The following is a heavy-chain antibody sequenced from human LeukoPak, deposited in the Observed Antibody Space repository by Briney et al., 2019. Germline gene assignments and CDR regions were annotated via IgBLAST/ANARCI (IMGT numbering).Heavy chain of an antibody. D-gene: IGHD4-17*01. CDR1: GFTFSSHC. CDR2: IKQDGSEK. Sequence: GRSLRLSCAASGFTFSSHCMSWVRQAPGKGLEWVANIKQDGSEKYYVDSVKGRFTISRDNAKNSLYLQMNSLRAEDTAVYYCARDHDYGDYLMYFDYWGQGIPVTVSS. V-gene: IGHV3-7*01. J-gene: IGHJ4*02. CDR3: ARDHDYGDYLMYFDY.